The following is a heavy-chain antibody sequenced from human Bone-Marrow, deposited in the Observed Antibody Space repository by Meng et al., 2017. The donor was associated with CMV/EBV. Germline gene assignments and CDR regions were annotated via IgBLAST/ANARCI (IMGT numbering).Heavy chain of an antibody. V-gene: IGHV1-46*01. CDR2: INPSGGST. J-gene: IGHJ5*02. D-gene: IGHD3-10*01. Sequence: ASVKVSCKASGYTFTSYYMHWVRQAPGQGLEWMGIINPSGGSTSYAQKFQGRVTMTRDTSTSTVYMELSSLRSEDTAVYYCARDADTMVRGVIGFDPWGQGTLVTVSS. CDR3: ARDADTMVRGVIGFDP. CDR1: GYTFTSYY.